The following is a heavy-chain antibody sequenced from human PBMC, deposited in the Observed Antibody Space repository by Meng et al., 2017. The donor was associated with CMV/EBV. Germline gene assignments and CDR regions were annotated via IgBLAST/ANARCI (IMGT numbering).Heavy chain of an antibody. V-gene: IGHV3-49*04. CDR3: IRVSYDFWSGYPHDP. CDR1: GFTFGDFA. CDR2: IRSKAYGGTT. Sequence: GVLRLSCTASGFTFGDFAMSWVRQAPGKGLEWVGFIRSKAYGGTTQYAASVEGRFTISRDDSKSIAYLQMNSLKIEDTAVYYCIRVSYDFWSGYPHDPWGQGTLVTVSS. J-gene: IGHJ5*02. D-gene: IGHD3-3*01.